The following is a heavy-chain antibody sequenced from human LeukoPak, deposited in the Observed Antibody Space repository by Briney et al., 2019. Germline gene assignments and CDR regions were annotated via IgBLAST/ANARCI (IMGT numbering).Heavy chain of an antibody. V-gene: IGHV3-21*04. J-gene: IGHJ5*02. CDR2: ISSSSSYI. CDR3: AKLLTVHSADWFDP. CDR1: GFTFSSYS. D-gene: IGHD6-25*01. Sequence: GGSLRLSCAASGFTFSSYSMNWVRQAPGKGLEWVSSISSSSSYIYYADSVKGRFTISRDNSKNTLYLQMNSLRAEDTAVYYCAKLLTVHSADWFDPWGQGTLVTVSS.